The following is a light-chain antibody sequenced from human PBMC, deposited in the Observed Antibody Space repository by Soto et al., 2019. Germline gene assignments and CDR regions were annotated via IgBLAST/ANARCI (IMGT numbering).Light chain of an antibody. Sequence: EIVLTQSPATLSLSPGGRATLSCRASQSVSSSLVWYQQKPGQAPRLLIYDASNRATGIPARFSGSGSGTDFTLTISSLEPEDFAVYYCRQRTNWPLTFGGGTKVDIK. V-gene: IGKV3-11*01. CDR2: DAS. CDR3: RQRTNWPLT. J-gene: IGKJ4*01. CDR1: QSVSSS.